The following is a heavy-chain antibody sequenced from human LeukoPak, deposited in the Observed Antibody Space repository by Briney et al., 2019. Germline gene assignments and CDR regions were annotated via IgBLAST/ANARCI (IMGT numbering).Heavy chain of an antibody. CDR3: ARDSDYYDSSGYGFFDY. V-gene: IGHV3-21*01. J-gene: IGHJ4*02. CDR2: ISSSSSYI. Sequence: PGGSLRLSCAASGFTFSSYGMHWARQAPGKGLEWVSSISSSSSYIYYADSVKGRFTISRDNAKNSLYLQMNSLRAEDTAVYYCARDSDYYDSSGYGFFDYWGQGTLVTVSS. CDR1: GFTFSSYG. D-gene: IGHD3-22*01.